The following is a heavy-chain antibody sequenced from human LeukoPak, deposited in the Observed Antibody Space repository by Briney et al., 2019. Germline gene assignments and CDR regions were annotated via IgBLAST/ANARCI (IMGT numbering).Heavy chain of an antibody. V-gene: IGHV4-4*07. J-gene: IGHJ4*02. CDR1: GGSISSYY. D-gene: IGHD2-8*01. CDR2: IYTSGST. CDR3: ARVGYCTNGVCYLFDY. Sequence: SETLSLTCTVSGGSISSYYWSWIRQPAGKGLEWIGRIYTSGSTNYNPSLKSRVTMSVDTSKNQFSLKLSSVTAADTAVYYCARVGYCTNGVCYLFDYWGQGTLVTVSS.